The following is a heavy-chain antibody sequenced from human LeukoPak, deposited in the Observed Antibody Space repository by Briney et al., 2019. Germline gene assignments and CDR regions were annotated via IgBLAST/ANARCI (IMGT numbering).Heavy chain of an antibody. CDR1: GGSFSGYY. D-gene: IGHD2-15*01. CDR3: ARGRVVVVAATWVYYYYGMDV. V-gene: IGHV4-34*01. CDR2: INHSEST. Sequence: PSETLSLTCAVYGGSFSGYYWSWIRQPPGKGLEWIGEINHSESTNYNPSLKSRVTISVDTSKNQFSLKLSSVTAADTAVYYCARGRVVVVAATWVYYYYGMDVWGQGTTVTVSS. J-gene: IGHJ6*02.